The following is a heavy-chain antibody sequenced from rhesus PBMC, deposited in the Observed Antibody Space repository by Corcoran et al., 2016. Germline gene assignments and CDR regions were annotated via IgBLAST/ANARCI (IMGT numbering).Heavy chain of an antibody. CDR2: ISYSGRT. CDR1: GGSISSSYSY. D-gene: IGHD2-15*01. V-gene: IGHV4-122*02. J-gene: IGHJ4*01. Sequence: QVQLQESGPGLVKASETLSLTCAVSGGSISSSYSYWSWIRLAPAEALEWIGYISYSGRTSYNPSLKSRVTISRDTSRNHFSLNLNSVTAADTAVYYCAKRGIYYSNTYYFDYWGQGVLVTVSS. CDR3: AKRGIYYSNTYYFDY.